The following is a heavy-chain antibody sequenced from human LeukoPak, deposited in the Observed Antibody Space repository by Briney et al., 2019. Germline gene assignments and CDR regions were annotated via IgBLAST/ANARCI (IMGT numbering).Heavy chain of an antibody. V-gene: IGHV4-31*03. CDR2: IYYSGST. Sequence: SETLSLTCTVSGGSISSGGYYWSWIRQHPGKGLEWIGYIYYSGSTYYNPSLKSRVTISVDTSKNQFSLKLSSVTAADTAVYYCASDYSNHNWFDPWGQGTLVTVSS. D-gene: IGHD4-11*01. CDR1: GGSISSGGYY. CDR3: ASDYSNHNWFDP. J-gene: IGHJ5*02.